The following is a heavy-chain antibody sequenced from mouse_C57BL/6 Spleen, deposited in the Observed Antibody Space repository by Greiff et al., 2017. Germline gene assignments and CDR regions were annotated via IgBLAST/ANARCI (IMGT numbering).Heavy chain of an antibody. Sequence: QVQLQQSGPELVKPGASVKLSCKASGYAFSSSWMNWVKQRPGKGLEWIGRIYPGDGDTNYNGKFKGKATLTADKSSSTAYMQLSSLTSEDSAVYFCARGGNYGGFYYWGQGTTLTVSS. V-gene: IGHV1-82*01. CDR3: ARGGNYGGFYY. D-gene: IGHD2-1*01. CDR2: IYPGDGDT. CDR1: GYAFSSSW. J-gene: IGHJ2*01.